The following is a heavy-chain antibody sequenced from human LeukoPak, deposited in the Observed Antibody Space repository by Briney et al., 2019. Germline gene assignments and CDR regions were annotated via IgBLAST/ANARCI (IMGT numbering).Heavy chain of an antibody. CDR3: AREFGHCYGDNCFYFFDT. CDR1: GYTLTNYN. J-gene: IGHJ4*02. CDR2: INTYKGDT. D-gene: IGHD4-23*01. Sequence: GASVKVSCKVSGYTLTNYNISWVRQAPGQGLEWMGWINTYKGDTLYAQKLQGRVTMTADTSTNTAYMELRSLRFDDTAVYYCAREFGHCYGDNCFYFFDTWGQGFRVTVSS. V-gene: IGHV1-18*01.